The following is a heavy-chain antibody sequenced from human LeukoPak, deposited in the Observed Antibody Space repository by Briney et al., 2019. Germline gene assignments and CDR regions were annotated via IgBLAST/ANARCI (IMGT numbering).Heavy chain of an antibody. V-gene: IGHV1-2*02. D-gene: IGHD6-13*01. CDR3: ARVRIGQQLDKYYYYAMDV. CDR1: GYTFTSYY. Sequence: ASVKVSCKASGYTFTSYYMHWVRRAPGQGLEWMGWINPNSGGTNYAQKFQGRVTMTTDTSISTAYMEVSRLRSDDTAVYYCARVRIGQQLDKYYYYAMDVWGQGTTVTVSS. J-gene: IGHJ6*02. CDR2: INPNSGGT.